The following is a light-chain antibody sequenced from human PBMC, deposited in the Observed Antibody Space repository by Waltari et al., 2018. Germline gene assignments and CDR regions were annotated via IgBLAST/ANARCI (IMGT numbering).Light chain of an antibody. V-gene: IGLV3-21*04. CDR2: YDS. Sequence: SYALTQPPSVSVAPGTTARITCGGDNIGSYSVNGYQQKPGQAPVLVIFYDSDRPAGIPERFSGSNSGNTATLTISSVEAGDEAKYYCHVWHPDMDPGVFGPGTEVSV. CDR1: NIGSYS. J-gene: IGLJ1*01. CDR3: HVWHPDMDPGV.